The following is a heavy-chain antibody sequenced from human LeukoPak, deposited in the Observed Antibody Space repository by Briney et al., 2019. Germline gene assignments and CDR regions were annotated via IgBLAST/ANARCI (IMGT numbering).Heavy chain of an antibody. J-gene: IGHJ4*02. CDR1: GGSFSGYY. V-gene: IGHV4-34*01. D-gene: IGHD1-26*01. CDR2: INHSGST. Sequence: SETLSLTCAVYGGSFSGYYWSWTRQPPGKGLEWIGEINHSGSTNYNPSLKSRVTISVDTSKNQFSLKLSSVTAADTAVYYCATSRIVGATTGYWGQGTLVTVSS. CDR3: ATSRIVGATTGY.